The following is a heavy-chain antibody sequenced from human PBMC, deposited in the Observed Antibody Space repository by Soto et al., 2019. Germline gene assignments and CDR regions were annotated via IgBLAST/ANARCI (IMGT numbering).Heavy chain of an antibody. CDR2: INPNSGGT. J-gene: IGHJ6*02. CDR1: GYTFTGYY. V-gene: IGHV1-2*02. Sequence: ASVKVSGKASGYTFTGYYMHWVRQAPGQGLEWMGWINPNSGGTNYAQKFQGRVTMTRDTSISTAYMELSRLRSDDTAVYYCATSVPPAVVGGSYGMDVWGQGTTVTVSS. CDR3: ATSVPPAVVGGSYGMDV. D-gene: IGHD1-26*01.